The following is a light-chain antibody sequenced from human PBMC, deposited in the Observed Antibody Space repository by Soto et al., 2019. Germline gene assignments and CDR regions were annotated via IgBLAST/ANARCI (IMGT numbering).Light chain of an antibody. Sequence: TRPASVSTAPRQKVPISYTGSSSNIGNNYVSWYQQLPGTAPKLLIYENNKRPSGIPDRFSGSKSGTSATPGITGLQTGDEADYYCGTWDSSLSAYVFGTGTKVTVL. CDR2: ENN. V-gene: IGLV1-51*02. CDR1: SSNIGNNY. CDR3: GTWDSSLSAYV. J-gene: IGLJ1*01.